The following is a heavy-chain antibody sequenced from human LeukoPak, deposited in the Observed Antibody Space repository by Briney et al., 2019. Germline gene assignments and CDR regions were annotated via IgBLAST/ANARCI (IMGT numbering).Heavy chain of an antibody. Sequence: GASVKVSCKASGYTFTSYGISWVRQAPGQGLEWMGWISAYNGNTNYAQKLQGRVTMTTDTSTSTAYMELSSLRSDDTAVYYCARTGGFGVVTMYYFDYWGQGTLVSVSS. D-gene: IGHD3-3*01. V-gene: IGHV1-18*01. J-gene: IGHJ4*02. CDR3: ARTGGFGVVTMYYFDY. CDR2: ISAYNGNT. CDR1: GYTFTSYG.